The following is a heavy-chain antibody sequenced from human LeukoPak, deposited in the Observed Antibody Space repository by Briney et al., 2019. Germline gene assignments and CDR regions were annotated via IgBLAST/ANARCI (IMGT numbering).Heavy chain of an antibody. J-gene: IGHJ5*02. CDR2: INPNSGGT. Sequence: RASVKVSCKASGYTFTNYYIHWVRQAPGQGLEWMGWINPNSGGTNYAQKFQGRVTMTRDTSISTAYMELSRLRSDDTAVYYCARDNSVGDIAWWFDPWGQGTLVTVSS. D-gene: IGHD3-16*02. CDR3: ARDNSVGDIAWWFDP. CDR1: GYTFTNYY. V-gene: IGHV1-2*02.